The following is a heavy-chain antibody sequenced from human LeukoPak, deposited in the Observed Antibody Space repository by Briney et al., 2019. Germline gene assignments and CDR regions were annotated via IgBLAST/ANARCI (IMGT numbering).Heavy chain of an antibody. CDR2: ISGSGGST. V-gene: IGHV3-23*01. Sequence: PGGSLRLSCAASGFTFSSDAMSWVRQAPGKGLEWVSAISGSGGSTYYADSVKGRFTISRDNSKNTLYLQMNSLRAEDTAVYYCASATRPWDAFDIWGQGTMVTVSS. CDR3: ASATRPWDAFDI. CDR1: GFTFSSDA. J-gene: IGHJ3*02.